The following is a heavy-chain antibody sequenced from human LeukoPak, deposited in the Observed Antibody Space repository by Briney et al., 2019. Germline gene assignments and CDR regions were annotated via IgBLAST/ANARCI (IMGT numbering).Heavy chain of an antibody. CDR3: ARGYRDLAYFDY. J-gene: IGHJ4*02. V-gene: IGHV3-20*04. CDR1: EFTFDDYG. D-gene: IGHD3-16*02. Sequence: GGSLRLSCAASEFTFDDYGMSWVRQAPGKGLEWVSGINWNGGSTGYADSVKGRFTISRDNAKNSLYLQMNSLRAEDTALYYCARGYRDLAYFDYWGQGTLVTVSS. CDR2: INWNGGST.